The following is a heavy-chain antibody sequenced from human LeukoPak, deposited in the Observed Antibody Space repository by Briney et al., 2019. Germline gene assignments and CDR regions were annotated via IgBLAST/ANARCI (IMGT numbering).Heavy chain of an antibody. CDR1: GGSFSGYY. V-gene: IGHV4-30-4*01. J-gene: IGHJ1*01. D-gene: IGHD2-15*01. Sequence: SETLSLTCAVYGGSFSGYYWSWIRQPPGKGLEWIGYIYYSGSTYYNPSLKSRVTISVDTSKNQFSLKLSSVTAADTAVYYCARDPLGYCSGGSCYLRGQGTLVTVSS. CDR3: ARDPLGYCSGGSCYL. CDR2: IYYSGST.